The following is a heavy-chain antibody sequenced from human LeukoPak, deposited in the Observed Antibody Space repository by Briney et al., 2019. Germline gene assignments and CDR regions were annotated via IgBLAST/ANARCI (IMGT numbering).Heavy chain of an antibody. D-gene: IGHD3-9*01. V-gene: IGHV3-23*01. CDR3: ARATVLRYFDWLFPGIFDY. CDR2: ISGIGGST. Sequence: GGSLRLSCAASGFTLSSYAMSWVRQAPGKGLEWVSAISGIGGSTYYADSVKGRFTISRDNSKNTLYLQMNSLRAEDTAVYYCARATVLRYFDWLFPGIFDYWGQGTLVTVSS. CDR1: GFTLSSYA. J-gene: IGHJ4*02.